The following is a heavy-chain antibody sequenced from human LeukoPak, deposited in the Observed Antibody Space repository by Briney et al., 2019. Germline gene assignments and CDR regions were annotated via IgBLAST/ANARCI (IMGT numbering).Heavy chain of an antibody. Sequence: ASVKVSCKTSGGTFSSYAISWVRQAPGQGLEWMGGIIPIFGTANYAQKFQGRVTITTDESTSTAYMELSSLRSEDTAVYYCARLGGNLEERQAITMVRGVLDYWGQGTLVTVSS. J-gene: IGHJ4*02. V-gene: IGHV1-69*05. D-gene: IGHD3-10*01. CDR2: IIPIFGTA. CDR1: GGTFSSYA. CDR3: ARLGGNLEERQAITMVRGVLDY.